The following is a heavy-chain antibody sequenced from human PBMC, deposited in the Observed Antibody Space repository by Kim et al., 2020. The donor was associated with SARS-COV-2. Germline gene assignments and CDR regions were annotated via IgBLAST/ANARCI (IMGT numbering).Heavy chain of an antibody. V-gene: IGHV3-30*15. D-gene: IGHD3-10*01. CDR3: AREVGRVNDYLDY. Sequence: YADSVKCRFTYAEDNSKNTLYLQMSRLGAEDTAVYYCAREVGRVNDYLDYWGQGTLVTVSS. J-gene: IGHJ4*02.